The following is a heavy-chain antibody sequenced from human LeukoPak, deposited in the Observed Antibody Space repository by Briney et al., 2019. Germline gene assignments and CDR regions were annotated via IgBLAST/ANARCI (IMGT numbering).Heavy chain of an antibody. Sequence: SETLSLTCTVSGGSISSYYWSWIRQPPGKGLGWIGYIYYSGSTNYNPSLKSRVTISVDTSKNQFSLKLSSVTAADTAVYYCARGEPEMATKRGPFDYWGQGTLVTVSS. J-gene: IGHJ4*02. V-gene: IGHV4-59*01. CDR2: IYYSGST. D-gene: IGHD5-24*01. CDR1: GGSISSYY. CDR3: ARGEPEMATKRGPFDY.